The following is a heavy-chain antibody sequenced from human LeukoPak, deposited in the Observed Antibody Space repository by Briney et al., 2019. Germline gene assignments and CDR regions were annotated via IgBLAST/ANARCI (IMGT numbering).Heavy chain of an antibody. Sequence: GGSLRLSCAASGFTGSNNYVSWVRQAPGMGLEWVSAIHSSGATCYADSVKGRFTISRDTSKNTLYLQISSLRVEDTAVYYCTVFDDSNHWGQGTLVTVSS. CDR2: IHSSGAT. D-gene: IGHD2-21*02. CDR3: TVFDDSNH. CDR1: GFTGSNNY. V-gene: IGHV3-53*01. J-gene: IGHJ5*02.